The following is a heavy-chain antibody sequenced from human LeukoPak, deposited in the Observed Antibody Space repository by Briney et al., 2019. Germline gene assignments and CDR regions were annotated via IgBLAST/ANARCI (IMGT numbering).Heavy chain of an antibody. J-gene: IGHJ4*02. Sequence: SETLSLTCAVYGGSFSGYYWSWIRQPPGKGLEWIGEINHSGSTNYNPSLKGRVTISVDTSKNQFSLKLSSVTAADTAVYYCASRRYFDWVFDYWGQGTLVTVSS. CDR3: ASRRYFDWVFDY. V-gene: IGHV4-34*01. D-gene: IGHD3-9*01. CDR1: GGSFSGYY. CDR2: INHSGST.